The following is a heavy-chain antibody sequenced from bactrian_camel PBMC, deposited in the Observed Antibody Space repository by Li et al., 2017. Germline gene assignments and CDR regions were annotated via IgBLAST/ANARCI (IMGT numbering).Heavy chain of an antibody. J-gene: IGHJ6*01. CDR1: GDAAISSC. D-gene: IGHD6*01. CDR2: IYRRGGST. V-gene: IGHV3S1*01. CDR3: ATIWIPYGDSWYGGADFGY. Sequence: VQLVESGGGSAQAGGSLQLACAVSGDAAISSCVAWFRQGPGKEREGVAAIYRRGGSTYYSDVVKGRFTISQDKAKNMVYLQMNSPKSEDTALYYCATIWIPYGDSWYGGADFGYWGQGTQVTVS.